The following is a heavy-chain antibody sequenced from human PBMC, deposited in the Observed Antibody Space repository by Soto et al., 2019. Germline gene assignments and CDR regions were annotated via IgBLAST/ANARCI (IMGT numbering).Heavy chain of an antibody. CDR3: AGEMARIPAAFDC. CDR1: GGTFSSYA. V-gene: IGHV1-69*06. Sequence: QVQLVQSGAEVKKPGSSVKVSCKASGGTFSSYAISWVRQAPGQGLEWMRGIIPSFGTANYAQKFQGRVKISADKSTSTANMELSKLRTEDTAVYYCAGEMARIPAAFDCYGKGTVVTVSA. CDR2: IIPSFGTA. J-gene: IGHJ4*02. D-gene: IGHD6-25*01.